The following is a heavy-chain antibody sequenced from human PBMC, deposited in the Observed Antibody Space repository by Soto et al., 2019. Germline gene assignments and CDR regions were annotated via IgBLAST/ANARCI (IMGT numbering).Heavy chain of an antibody. D-gene: IGHD6-13*01. V-gene: IGHV3-30*18. CDR3: AKEKAAAGTSFDY. CDR1: GFTFSSYG. J-gene: IGHJ4*02. Sequence: QVQLVESGGGVVQPGRSLRLSCAASGFTFSSYGMHWVRQAPGKGLEWVAVISYDGSNKYYADSVKGRFTISRDNSKNTQYLQMNSLRAEDTAVYYCAKEKAAAGTSFDYWGQGTLVTVSS. CDR2: ISYDGSNK.